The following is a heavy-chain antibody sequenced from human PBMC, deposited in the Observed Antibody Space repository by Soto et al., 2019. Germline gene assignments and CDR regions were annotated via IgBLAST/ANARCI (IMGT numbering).Heavy chain of an antibody. J-gene: IGHJ4*02. V-gene: IGHV3-23*01. Sequence: GGSLRLSCAASGFTFSSYAMSWVRQAPGKGLEWVSAISGSGGSTYYADSVKGRFTISRDNSKNTLYLQMNSLRAEDTAVYYCAKGSRESDSSGYYPLFDYGGQGTLVTVSS. CDR3: AKGSRESDSSGYYPLFDY. D-gene: IGHD3-22*01. CDR1: GFTFSSYA. CDR2: ISGSGGST.